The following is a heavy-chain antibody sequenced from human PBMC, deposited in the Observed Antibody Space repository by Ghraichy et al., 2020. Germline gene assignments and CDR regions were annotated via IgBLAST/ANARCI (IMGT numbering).Heavy chain of an antibody. CDR1: GGSISSGDYY. J-gene: IGHJ6*02. V-gene: IGHV4-30-4*01. D-gene: IGHD5-18*01. CDR2: IYYSGST. Sequence: SETLSLTCTVSGGSISSGDYYWSWIRQPPGKGLEWIGYIYYSGSTYYNPSLKSRVTISVDTSKNQFSLKLSSVTAADTAVYYCARGGGYSYGYYFWGNYYYGMDVWGQGTTVTVSS. CDR3: ARGGGYSYGYYFWGNYYYGMDV.